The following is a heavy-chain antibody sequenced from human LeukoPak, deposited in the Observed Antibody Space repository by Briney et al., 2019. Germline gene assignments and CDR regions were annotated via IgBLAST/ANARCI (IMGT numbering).Heavy chain of an antibody. V-gene: IGHV3-15*01. J-gene: IGHJ3*02. CDR1: AFTFSSHA. CDR2: IKSKTDGGTI. Sequence: PGGSLRLSCAASAFTFSSHAMSWVRQAPGKGLEWVGRIKSKTDGGTIDYAALVKGRFTISRDDSINTQYLQMNSLNTEDTAIYYCTTYRLDDAFDMWGQGTMVTVSS. CDR3: TTYRLDDAFDM.